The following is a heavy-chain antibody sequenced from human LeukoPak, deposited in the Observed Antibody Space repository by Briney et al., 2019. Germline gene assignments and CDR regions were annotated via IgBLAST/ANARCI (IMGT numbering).Heavy chain of an antibody. J-gene: IGHJ4*02. CDR1: GGSFSGYY. Sequence: SETLSLTCAVYGGSFSGYYWSRIRQPPGKGLEWIGEINHSGSTNYNPSLKSRVTISVDTSKNQFSLKLSSVTAADTAVYYCARSTYYYDSSGYYDFDYWGQGTLVTVSS. V-gene: IGHV4-34*01. D-gene: IGHD3-22*01. CDR3: ARSTYYYDSSGYYDFDY. CDR2: INHSGST.